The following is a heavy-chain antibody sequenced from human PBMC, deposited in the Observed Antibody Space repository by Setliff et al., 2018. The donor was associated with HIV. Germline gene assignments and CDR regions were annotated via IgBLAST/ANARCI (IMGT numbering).Heavy chain of an antibody. CDR2: FYNRGNT. Sequence: SETLSLTCTVSGGSISSGSYYWSGIRQPAGKGLEWIGRFYNRGNTYYNPSLKSRVIMAVDTSKNQFSLKLSSVTAADTAVYYCARDGWDVDTAMVGLWGQGTMVTVSS. D-gene: IGHD5-18*01. CDR1: GGSISSGSYY. J-gene: IGHJ3*01. CDR3: ARDGWDVDTAMVGL. V-gene: IGHV4-61*02.